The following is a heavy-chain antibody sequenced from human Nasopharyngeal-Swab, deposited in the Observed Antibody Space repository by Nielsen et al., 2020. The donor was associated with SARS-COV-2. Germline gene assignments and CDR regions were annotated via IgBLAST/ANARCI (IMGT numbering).Heavy chain of an antibody. J-gene: IGHJ4*02. CDR3: AKDLGVESPLWFDY. D-gene: IGHD4-23*01. Sequence: GGSLRLSFTASGFTFSSYAMSWVRQAPGKGLEWGPEISGSGGSTYYAESVKGRFTISRDNSKNTLYLQMSSLRAEDTAIYYCAKDLGVESPLWFDYWGQGTLLTVSS. CDR2: ISGSGGST. CDR1: GFTFSSYA. V-gene: IGHV3-23*01.